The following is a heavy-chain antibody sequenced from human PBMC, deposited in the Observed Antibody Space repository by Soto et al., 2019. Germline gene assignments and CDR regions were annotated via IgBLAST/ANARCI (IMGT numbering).Heavy chain of an antibody. CDR1: GFTFSSYS. J-gene: IGHJ6*02. CDR3: ARDGWGYGGHRSRYGMDV. CDR2: ISSSSSYI. Sequence: EVQLVESGGGLVKPGGSLRLSCAASGFTFSSYSMNWVRQAPGKGLEWVSSISSSSSYIYYADSVKGRFTISRDNAKHSLYLQMSSLSSEDTAVYYCARDGWGYGGHRSRYGMDVWGQGTTVTVSS. D-gene: IGHD4-17*01. V-gene: IGHV3-21*01.